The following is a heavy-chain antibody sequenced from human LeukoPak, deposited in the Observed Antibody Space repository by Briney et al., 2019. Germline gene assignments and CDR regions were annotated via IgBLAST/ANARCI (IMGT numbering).Heavy chain of an antibody. D-gene: IGHD6-13*01. CDR1: GYSISSGYY. V-gene: IGHV4-38-2*02. J-gene: IGHJ5*02. CDR2: IYYSGST. CDR3: ARHAPIAAAHNWFDP. Sequence: SETLSLTCTVSGYSISSGYYWGWIRQPPGKGLEWIGSIYYSGSTYYNPSLKSRVTISVDTSKNQFSLKLSSVTAADTAVYYCARHAPIAAAHNWFDPWGQGTLVTVSS.